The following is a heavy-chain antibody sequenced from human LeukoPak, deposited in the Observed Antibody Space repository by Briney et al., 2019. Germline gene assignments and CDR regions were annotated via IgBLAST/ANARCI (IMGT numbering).Heavy chain of an antibody. CDR2: IYYSGST. Sequence: SETLSLTCTVSGGSISSTNYYWGWIRQPPGKGLEWIAGIYYSGSTYYNPSLKSRVTISVDTSKNQFSLKLSSVTAADTAVYYCARKSGRYVPADIWGQGTMVTVSS. J-gene: IGHJ3*02. V-gene: IGHV4-39*01. CDR1: GGSISSTNYY. D-gene: IGHD1-26*01. CDR3: ARKSGRYVPADI.